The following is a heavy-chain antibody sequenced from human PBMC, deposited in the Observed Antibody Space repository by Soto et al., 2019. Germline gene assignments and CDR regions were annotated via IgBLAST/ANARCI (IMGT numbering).Heavy chain of an antibody. CDR1: GFTFSSYA. CDR2: ISGSGGST. CDR3: AVYYESSGYSPHDAFDF. V-gene: IGHV3-23*01. Sequence: GALRLSCAASGFTFSSYAMSWVRQAPGKGLEWVSAISGSGGSTYYADSVKGRFTISRDNSKNTLYLQMNSLRAEDTAVYYCAVYYESSGYSPHDAFDFWGQGTMVTVSS. D-gene: IGHD3-22*01. J-gene: IGHJ3*01.